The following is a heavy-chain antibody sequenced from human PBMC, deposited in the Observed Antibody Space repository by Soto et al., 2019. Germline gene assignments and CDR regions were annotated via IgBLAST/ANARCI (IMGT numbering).Heavy chain of an antibody. CDR3: ARDDIPGRAVATYGMDV. D-gene: IGHD6-19*01. J-gene: IGHJ6*02. CDR1: GFIFSNFG. Sequence: QVQLVESGGGVVQPGRSLRLSCAASGFIFSNFGMHWVRQAPGKGLEWVAVIWYDGNNEYYADSVKGRFTISKDNSKNTLYLQMNSLRAEDTAVYYCARDDIPGRAVATYGMDVWGQGTTVTVSS. V-gene: IGHV3-33*01. CDR2: IWYDGNNE.